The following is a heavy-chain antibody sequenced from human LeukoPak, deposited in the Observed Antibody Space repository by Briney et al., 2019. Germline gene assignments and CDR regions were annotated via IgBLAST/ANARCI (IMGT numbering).Heavy chain of an antibody. Sequence: GASVKVSCKASGYTFTSYGISWVRQAPGQGLEWMGWISAYNGNTNYAQKFQGRVTMTRDTSISTAYMELSRLRSDDTAVYYCASSPPMVRGEGGDYFDYWGQGTLVTVSS. CDR1: GYTFTSYG. CDR2: ISAYNGNT. J-gene: IGHJ4*02. CDR3: ASSPPMVRGEGGDYFDY. V-gene: IGHV1-18*01. D-gene: IGHD3-10*01.